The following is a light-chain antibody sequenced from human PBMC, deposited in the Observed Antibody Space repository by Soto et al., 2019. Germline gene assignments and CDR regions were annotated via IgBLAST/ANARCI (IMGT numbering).Light chain of an antibody. CDR2: GAS. J-gene: IGKJ2*01. CDR3: QQYGGSPRT. V-gene: IGKV3-20*01. Sequence: EIVLTQSPGTLSLSPGERATLSCRASQSVSSSYLAWYQQKPGQAPRLLIYGASSRATGIPDRFSGSGSGTDFTRTISRLEPEDFAVYYCQQYGGSPRTFGQGTKLEIK. CDR1: QSVSSSY.